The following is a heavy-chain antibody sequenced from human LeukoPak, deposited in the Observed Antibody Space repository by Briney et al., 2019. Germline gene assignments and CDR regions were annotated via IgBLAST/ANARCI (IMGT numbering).Heavy chain of an antibody. CDR2: ISGSGGST. CDR1: GFTFSSYA. J-gene: IGHJ4*02. V-gene: IGHV3-23*01. Sequence: GGSLRLSCAASGFTFSSYAMSWVRQAPGKGLEWVSVISGSGGSTYYADSVKGRFTISRDNSKNTLYLQMNSLRAEDTAVYYCAKGYSYGYCVYWGQGTLVTVSS. CDR3: AKGYSYGYCVY. D-gene: IGHD5-18*01.